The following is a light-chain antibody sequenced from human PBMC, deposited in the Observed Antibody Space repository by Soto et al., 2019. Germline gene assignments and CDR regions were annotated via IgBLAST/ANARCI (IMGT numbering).Light chain of an antibody. V-gene: IGLV2-14*03. Sequence: QSALTQPASVSGSPGQSITISCTGTSSDVGGYNYVSWYQQHPGKAPKLLICDVTNRPSGVSNRFSGSKSGNTASLTISGLQTGGEADDYLSSFASSIPLVFGGGTKLTVL. CDR1: SSDVGGYNY. CDR2: DVT. CDR3: SSFASSIPLV. J-gene: IGLJ2*01.